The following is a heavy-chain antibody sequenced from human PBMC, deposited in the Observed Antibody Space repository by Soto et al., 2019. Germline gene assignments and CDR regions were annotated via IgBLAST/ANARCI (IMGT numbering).Heavy chain of an antibody. CDR1: GFTFSSYS. CDR2: ISSSSSTI. Sequence: GGSLRLSCAASGFTFSSYSMNWVRQAPGKGLEWVSYISSSSSTIYYADSVKGRFTISRDNAKNSLYLQMNSLRAEDTAVYYCASVTMVRGLKNFDYWGQGTLVTVSS. CDR3: ASVTMVRGLKNFDY. J-gene: IGHJ4*02. V-gene: IGHV3-48*01. D-gene: IGHD3-10*01.